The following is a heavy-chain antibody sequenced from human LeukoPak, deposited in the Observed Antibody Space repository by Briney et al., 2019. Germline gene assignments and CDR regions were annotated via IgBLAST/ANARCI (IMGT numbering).Heavy chain of an antibody. V-gene: IGHV3-13*01. J-gene: IGHJ4*02. Sequence: GGSLRLSCAASGFTFSKDDFHWVRQAPGKGLEWVAAIGVTGDTYYADSVKGRFTISREDAANSLYLQMRSLGAEDTAVYYCARVRMGDDFNPFDYWGQGTLVTVSS. CDR3: ARVRMGDDFNPFDY. D-gene: IGHD3-16*01. CDR2: IGVTGDT. CDR1: GFTFSKDD.